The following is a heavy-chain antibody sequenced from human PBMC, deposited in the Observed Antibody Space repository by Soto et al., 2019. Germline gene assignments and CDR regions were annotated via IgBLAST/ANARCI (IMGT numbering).Heavy chain of an antibody. D-gene: IGHD6-19*01. CDR3: ARAMYSTGLGYGMDV. V-gene: IGHV1-69*01. J-gene: IGHJ6*02. CDR1: GGTFSSYA. Sequence: QVQLVQSGAEVKKPGSSVKVSCKTAGGTFSSYAITWVRQAPGQGLEWMGGIIPIFGTSNYAQKFPGRVKITADESTSTAYMELSSLRSEDTAVYYCARAMYSTGLGYGMDVWGQGTAVTVSS. CDR2: IIPIFGTS.